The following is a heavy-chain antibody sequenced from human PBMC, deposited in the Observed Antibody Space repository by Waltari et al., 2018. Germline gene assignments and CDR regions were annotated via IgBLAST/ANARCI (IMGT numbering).Heavy chain of an antibody. V-gene: IGHV4-4*02. J-gene: IGHJ4*02. CDR1: GDSMSGNYW. CDR2: VHRSGTT. Sequence: QVQLQESGPGLVKPSGTLSLTCGVSGDSMSGNYWWSWVRQPPGKGLEWIGQVHRSGTTKYNPPLGSRVTVSIDTFNSQFSLEVTSATAADTALYFCARDRGRGLYLDSWGRGILVTVSP. CDR3: ARDRGRGLYLDS. D-gene: IGHD2-15*01.